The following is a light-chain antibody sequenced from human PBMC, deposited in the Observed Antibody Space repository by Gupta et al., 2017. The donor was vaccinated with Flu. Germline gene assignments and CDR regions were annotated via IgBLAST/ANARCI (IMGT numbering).Light chain of an antibody. J-gene: IGKJ2*01. CDR1: QSVSSN. CDR2: GAS. CDR3: QQYNDWPPAT. V-gene: IGKV3-15*01. Sequence: LVMTHSPATLSLSPGERATRACSARQSVSSNLAWYQQKPGQAPRLLIYGASTRATGIPARFSGSGSGTEFTLTISSLQSEDFAVYYCQQYNDWPPATFGQGTKLEIK.